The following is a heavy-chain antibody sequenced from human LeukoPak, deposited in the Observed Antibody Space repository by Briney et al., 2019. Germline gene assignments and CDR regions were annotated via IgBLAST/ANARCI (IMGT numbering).Heavy chain of an antibody. CDR3: ARAVVVIGAPWFDP. CDR2: IYNSGST. V-gene: IGHV4-61*08. D-gene: IGHD2-15*01. Sequence: PSETLSLTCTVSGGSVSSGGYYWSWIRQPPGKRLEWIGYIYNSGSTKYNPSPKSRVTISEDTSNNQFSLKLSSMTAADTAVYYCARAVVVIGAPWFDPWGQGTLVTVSS. CDR1: GGSVSSGGYY. J-gene: IGHJ5*02.